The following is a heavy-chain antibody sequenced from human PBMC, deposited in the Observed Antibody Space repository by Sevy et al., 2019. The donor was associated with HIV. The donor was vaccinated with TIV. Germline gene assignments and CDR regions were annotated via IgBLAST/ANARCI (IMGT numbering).Heavy chain of an antibody. CDR3: ARLSTVRGQLNWFDP. J-gene: IGHJ5*02. CDR1: GYTFTNYG. D-gene: IGHD3-10*01. Sequence: ASVKVSCKASGYTFTNYGISWVRQAPGQGLEWMGWIGAYNGNTNYPQKLQGRVTLTTDTSTSTAYMDLRSLRSDDTAVYYCARLSTVRGQLNWFDPWGQGTLVTVSS. V-gene: IGHV1-18*01. CDR2: IGAYNGNT.